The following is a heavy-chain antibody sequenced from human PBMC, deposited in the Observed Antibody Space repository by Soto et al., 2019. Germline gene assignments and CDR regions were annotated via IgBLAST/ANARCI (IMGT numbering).Heavy chain of an antibody. J-gene: IGHJ4*02. CDR1: GFTFSTYS. CDR3: ARFRGSLRSSPIDY. V-gene: IGHV3-21*01. D-gene: IGHD6-19*01. Sequence: EVQLVESGGGLVKPGGSLRLSCAASGFTFSTYSMNWVRQAPGKGLEWVSSISSGSSSIFYADSVKGRFTISRDNAKNSLYLQMNSMRAEDTAVYYCARFRGSLRSSPIDYWGQGTLVTVSS. CDR2: ISSGSSSI.